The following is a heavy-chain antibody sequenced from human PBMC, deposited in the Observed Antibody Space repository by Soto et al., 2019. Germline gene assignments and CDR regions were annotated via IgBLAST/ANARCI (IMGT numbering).Heavy chain of an antibody. J-gene: IGHJ6*02. D-gene: IGHD2-8*01. CDR1: GGTFSSYA. CDR3: ARGGAIVLMVYAMDV. Sequence: SVKVSCKASGGTFSSYAISWVRQAPGQGLEWMGGIIPIFGTANYAQKFQGRVTITADKSTSTAYMELSSLRSEDTAVYYCARGGAIVLMVYAMDVWGQGTTVTVSS. CDR2: IIPIFGTA. V-gene: IGHV1-69*06.